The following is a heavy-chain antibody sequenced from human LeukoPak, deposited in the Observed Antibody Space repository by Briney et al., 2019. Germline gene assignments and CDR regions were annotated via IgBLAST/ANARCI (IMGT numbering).Heavy chain of an antibody. D-gene: IGHD1-26*01. J-gene: IGHJ4*02. CDR1: GFTFSSYA. Sequence: GRSLRLSCAASGFTFSSYAMHWVRQAPGKGLEWVAVISYDGSHKYYADSVKGRFTISRDNSKNTLYLQMNSLRAEDTAVYYCARDGLLGYFDYWGQGTLVTVSS. V-gene: IGHV3-30-3*01. CDR3: ARDGLLGYFDY. CDR2: ISYDGSHK.